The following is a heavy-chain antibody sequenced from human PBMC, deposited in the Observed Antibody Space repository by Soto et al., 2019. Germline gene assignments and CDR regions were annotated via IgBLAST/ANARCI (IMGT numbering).Heavy chain of an antibody. D-gene: IGHD3-3*01. V-gene: IGHV4-39*01. J-gene: IGHJ4*02. Sequence: SETLSLTCTVSGGSISSSSYYWGWFRQPPGKGLEWIGSIYYSGSTYYNPSLKSRVTISVDTSKNQFSLKLSSVTAADTAVYYCARHEWNYFDYWGQGTLVTVSS. CDR1: GGSISSSSYY. CDR2: IYYSGST. CDR3: ARHEWNYFDY.